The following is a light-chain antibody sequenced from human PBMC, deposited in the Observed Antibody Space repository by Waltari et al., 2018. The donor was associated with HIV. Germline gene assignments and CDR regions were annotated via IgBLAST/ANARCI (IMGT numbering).Light chain of an antibody. J-gene: IGLJ3*02. CDR3: QTWGIGFQV. CDR2: VKSGSSH. CDR1: SGHTHYA. Sequence: QLALTQSPSASASLAAAVKLTCTLSSGHTHYAIARHQQQPEKGTRYLMTVKSGSSHSKVDGIPDRFSGSSSGAERYLTISSLQSEDEADYYCQTWGIGFQVFGGGTKLTVL. V-gene: IGLV4-69*02.